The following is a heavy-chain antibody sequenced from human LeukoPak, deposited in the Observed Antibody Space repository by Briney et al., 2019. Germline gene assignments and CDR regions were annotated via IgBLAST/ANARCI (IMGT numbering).Heavy chain of an antibody. CDR2: IYYSGST. V-gene: IGHV4-59*01. J-gene: IGHJ5*02. CDR1: GGSISSYY. Sequence: PSETLSLTCTVSGGSISSYYWSWIRQPPGKGLEWIGYIYYSGSTNYNPSLKSRVTISVDTSKNQFSLKLSSVTAADTAVYYCARENAVPAATWFDPWGQGTLVTVSS. CDR3: ARENAVPAATWFDP. D-gene: IGHD2-2*01.